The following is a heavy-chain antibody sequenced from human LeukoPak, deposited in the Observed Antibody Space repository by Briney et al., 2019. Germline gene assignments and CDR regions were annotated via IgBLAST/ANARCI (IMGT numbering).Heavy chain of an antibody. V-gene: IGHV3-48*03. CDR3: ARVNLDY. CDR1: GFTFSSYE. Sequence: SGGSLRLSCAASGFTFSSYEMNWVRQAPGKGLEWISYIGTFGTVIHYAGSVRGRFTISRDNAKNSLYLQMNSLRAEDTAVYYCARVNLDYWGQGTLVTVSS. J-gene: IGHJ4*02. CDR2: IGTFGTVI.